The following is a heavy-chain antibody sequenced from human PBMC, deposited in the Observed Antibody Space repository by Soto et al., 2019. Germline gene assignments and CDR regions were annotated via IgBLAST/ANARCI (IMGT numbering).Heavy chain of an antibody. CDR3: ARAIEGPPRSDAFDI. CDR1: GGTFSSYA. V-gene: IGHV1-69*13. CDR2: IIPIFGTA. J-gene: IGHJ3*02. Sequence: SVKVSCKASGGTFSSYAISWVRQAPGQGLEWIGGIIPIFGTANYAQKFQGRVTITADESTSTAYMELSSLRSEDTAVYYCARAIEGPPRSDAFDIWGQGTMVTVSS.